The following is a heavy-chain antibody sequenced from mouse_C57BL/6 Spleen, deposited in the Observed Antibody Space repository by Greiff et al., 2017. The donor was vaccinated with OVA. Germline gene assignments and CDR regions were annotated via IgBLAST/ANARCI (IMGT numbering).Heavy chain of an antibody. CDR3: ARGGNDYDPCDY. CDR1: GYTFTSYW. Sequence: VQLQQSGAELVKPGASVTLSCKASGYTFTSYWMHWVKQRPGQGLEWIGMIHPNSGSTTYNEKFKSKATLPVDKSSSTAYMQLSSLTSEDSAVYDCARGGNDYDPCDYWGQGTTLTVSS. V-gene: IGHV1-64*01. J-gene: IGHJ2*01. CDR2: IHPNSGST. D-gene: IGHD2-4*01.